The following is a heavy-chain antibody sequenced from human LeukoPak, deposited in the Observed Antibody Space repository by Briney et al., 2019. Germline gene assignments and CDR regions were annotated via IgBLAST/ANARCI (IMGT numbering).Heavy chain of an antibody. CDR1: GGSISSFY. CDR3: ARGGPNWFDP. D-gene: IGHD3-16*01. V-gene: IGHV4-59*01. Sequence: SETLSLTCTVSGGSISSFYWSWIRQPPGKGLEWIGYIYYSGSTNYNPSLKSRVTISVDTSKNQFSLKLSSVTAADTAVYYCARGGPNWFDPWGQGTLVTVSS. CDR2: IYYSGST. J-gene: IGHJ5*02.